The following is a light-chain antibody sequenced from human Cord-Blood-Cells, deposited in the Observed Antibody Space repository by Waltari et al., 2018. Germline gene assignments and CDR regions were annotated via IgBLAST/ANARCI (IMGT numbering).Light chain of an antibody. CDR1: QSISSW. J-gene: IGKJ2*01. CDR2: DAS. CDR3: QQYNSYSYT. Sequence: DIQMTQSHSTLSASVGDRVTITCRASQSISSWLGWYQQKPGKAPKLLIYDASSLESGVPSRFSGSGSGTEFTLTISSLQPDDFATYYCQQYNSYSYTFGQGTKLEIK. V-gene: IGKV1-5*01.